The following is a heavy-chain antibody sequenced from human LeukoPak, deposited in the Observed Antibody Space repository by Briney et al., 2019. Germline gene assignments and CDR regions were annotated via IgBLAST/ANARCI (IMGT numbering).Heavy chain of an antibody. Sequence: PGGSLRLSCAASGFTFSSYAMSWVRRAPGKGLEWVSGISGSGGSTYYADSVKGRFTISRDNSKNTLYLQMNSLRDEDTAVYYCVKESLGSGTYSGRYLDYWGQGTLVTVSS. CDR1: GFTFSSYA. D-gene: IGHD3-10*01. CDR2: ISGSGGST. CDR3: VKESLGSGTYSGRYLDY. J-gene: IGHJ4*02. V-gene: IGHV3-23*01.